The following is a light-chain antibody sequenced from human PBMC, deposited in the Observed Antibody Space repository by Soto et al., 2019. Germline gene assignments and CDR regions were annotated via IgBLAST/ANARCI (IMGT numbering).Light chain of an antibody. CDR2: EGS. CDR3: CSYAGSSTPWV. J-gene: IGLJ3*02. CDR1: SSDVGSYNL. Sequence: QSVLTQSASVSGSPGQSITISCTGTSSDVGSYNLVSWYQQHPGKAPKLMIYEGSKRPSGVSNRFSGSKSGNTASLTISGLQAEDEADYYCCSYAGSSTPWVFGGGTKLTVL. V-gene: IGLV2-23*01.